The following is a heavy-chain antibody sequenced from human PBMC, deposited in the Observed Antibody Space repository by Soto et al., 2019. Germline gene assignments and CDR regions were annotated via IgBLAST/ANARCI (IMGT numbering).Heavy chain of an antibody. D-gene: IGHD2-8*01. CDR3: VSQRTSVLTQAYFDY. Sequence: LSLTCTVSGGSVSNSNYYWGWIRQSPGKGLEWIGSVYYRGRSYSKSSVKSRVTISVDTSKNQFSLNLNSVTASDTVVYYCVSQRTSVLTQAYFDYWGPGALVTVSS. CDR2: VYYRGRS. CDR1: GGSVSNSNYY. J-gene: IGHJ4*02. V-gene: IGHV4-39*01.